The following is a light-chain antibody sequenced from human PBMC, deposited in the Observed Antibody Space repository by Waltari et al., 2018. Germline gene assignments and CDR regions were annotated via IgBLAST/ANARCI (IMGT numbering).Light chain of an antibody. CDR3: AAWDDSLSGQVL. J-gene: IGLJ3*02. V-gene: IGLV1-47*01. CDR2: RDD. Sequence: QSVLTQPPSASGTPGQRVTISCSGSNSHIGQNFVYWYQQPAGTAPKLLIYRDDQRPAGVPDRFSGSKSGTSASLAISGLRSEDEADYYCAAWDDSLSGQVLFGGGTKLTVL. CDR1: NSHIGQNF.